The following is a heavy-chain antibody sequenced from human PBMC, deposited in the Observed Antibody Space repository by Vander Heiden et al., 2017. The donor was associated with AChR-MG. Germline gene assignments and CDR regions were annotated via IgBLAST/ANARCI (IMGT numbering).Heavy chain of an antibody. CDR1: GYTFTGFY. CDR3: VRYYYNSGKFRLFDY. D-gene: IGHD3-10*01. CDR2: INPDSGDT. V-gene: IGHV1-2*02. J-gene: IGHJ4*02. Sequence: QVQLVQSGAEVKKPGASVKVSCKASGYTFTGFYIHWVRQAPGQGLEYMGWINPDSGDTTYTQKFQGRVTMTRDTSISTAYMELSGLTSDATAMYYCVRYYYNSGKFRLFDYWGQGTLVTVSS.